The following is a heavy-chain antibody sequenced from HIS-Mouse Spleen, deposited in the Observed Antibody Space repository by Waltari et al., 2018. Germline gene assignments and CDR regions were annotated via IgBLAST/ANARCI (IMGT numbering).Heavy chain of an antibody. Sequence: EVQLVESGGGLVQPGRSLRLSCAASGFTFDDYAMHWVRQAPGKGLEWVSGISWNSGSIGYADSVKGRFTISRDNAKNSLYLQMNSLRAEDTALYYCAKDLSSGWYAVAAFDIWGQGTMVTVSS. CDR2: ISWNSGSI. D-gene: IGHD6-19*01. CDR3: AKDLSSGWYAVAAFDI. CDR1: GFTFDDYA. J-gene: IGHJ3*02. V-gene: IGHV3-9*01.